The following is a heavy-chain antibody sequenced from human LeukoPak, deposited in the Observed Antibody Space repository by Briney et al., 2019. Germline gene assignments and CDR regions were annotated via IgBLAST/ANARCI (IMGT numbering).Heavy chain of an antibody. J-gene: IGHJ6*02. CDR2: ISGSGDTT. D-gene: IGHD2/OR15-2a*01. CDR3: AKDRSDNSGWYCMDV. Sequence: GGSLRLSCAASGFTFSNYAMSWVRQAPGKGPEWVSGISGSGDTTYYADSVKGRFTISRDNSKNMLYLQMNSLGAEDTAVYYCAKDRSDNSGWYCMDVWGQGTTVTVSS. V-gene: IGHV3-23*01. CDR1: GFTFSNYA.